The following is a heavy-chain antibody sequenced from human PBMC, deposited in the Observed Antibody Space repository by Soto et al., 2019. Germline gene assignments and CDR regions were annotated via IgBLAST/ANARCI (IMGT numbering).Heavy chain of an antibody. Sequence: SETLSLTCTVSGGSISGYCWNWIRQPPGKGLEWIGYVYSSGSTKYNPSLKSRVTMSVDTSKNQFSLKLSPVTAADTAVYYCARYEFSNGWYDYFRYWGRGTLVTVSS. D-gene: IGHD6-19*01. CDR3: ARYEFSNGWYDYFRY. V-gene: IGHV4-59*08. CDR2: VYSSGST. J-gene: IGHJ4*02. CDR1: GGSISGYC.